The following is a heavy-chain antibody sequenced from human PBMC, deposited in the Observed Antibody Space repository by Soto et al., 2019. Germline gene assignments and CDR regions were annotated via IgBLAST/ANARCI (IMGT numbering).Heavy chain of an antibody. CDR3: ARSPRSSPYFDY. D-gene: IGHD6-13*01. J-gene: IGHJ4*02. CDR1: GYTFSNFW. V-gene: IGHV5-51*01. Sequence: GESLKICCQCSGYTFSNFWTAWVRQLPVKGLEYMGIIYPGDSETRYSPSCHGKVTISADRSIGTAYLQWSSLEASDSAFYFCARSPRSSPYFDYWGQGALVTSPQ. CDR2: IYPGDSET.